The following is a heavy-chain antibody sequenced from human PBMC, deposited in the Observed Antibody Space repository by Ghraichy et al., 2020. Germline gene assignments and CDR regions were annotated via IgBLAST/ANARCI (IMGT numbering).Heavy chain of an antibody. D-gene: IGHD2-2*01. V-gene: IGHV4-59*01. CDR1: GDSLNNYY. J-gene: IGHJ5*02. CDR2: IYHNGRT. Sequence: ESLNISCTVSGDSLNNYYWSWIRQAPGKGLEWIGSIYHNGRTKYNPSIKSRVTMSVDTSKNQFSLSLTSVTAADTAVFYCARDQEWRASSSGFDPWGQGTLVSVSP. CDR3: ARDQEWRASSSGFDP.